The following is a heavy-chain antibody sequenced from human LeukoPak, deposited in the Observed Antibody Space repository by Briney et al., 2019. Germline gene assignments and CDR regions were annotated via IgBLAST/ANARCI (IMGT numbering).Heavy chain of an antibody. D-gene: IGHD3-22*01. CDR3: ASRMYYYDSSGSFDY. CDR1: GGTFSSYA. CDR2: IIPIFGTA. J-gene: IGHJ4*02. Sequence: SVKVSCKASGGTFSSYATSWVRQAPGQGLEWMGGIIPIFGTANYAQKFQGRVTITADESTSTAYMELSSLRSEDTAVYYCASRMYYYDSSGSFDYWGQGTLVTVSS. V-gene: IGHV1-69*13.